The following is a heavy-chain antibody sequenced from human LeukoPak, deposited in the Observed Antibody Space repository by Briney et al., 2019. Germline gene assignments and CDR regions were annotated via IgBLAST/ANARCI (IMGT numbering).Heavy chain of an antibody. CDR3: ARTLGYCSGGSCVYYYYYGMDV. J-gene: IGHJ6*02. D-gene: IGHD2-15*01. CDR1: GGSFSGYF. CDR2: INHSGST. V-gene: IGHV4-34*01. Sequence: PSETLSLTCAVYGGSFSGYFWSWIRQPPGKGLEWIGEINHSGSTNYNPSLKSRVTISVDTSKNQFSLKLSSVTAADTAVYYCARTLGYCSGGSCVYYYYYGMDVWGQGTTVTVSS.